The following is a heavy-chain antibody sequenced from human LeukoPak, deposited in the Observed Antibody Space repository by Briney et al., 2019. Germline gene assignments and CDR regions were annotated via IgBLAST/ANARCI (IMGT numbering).Heavy chain of an antibody. CDR2: IIPIFGTA. J-gene: IGHJ4*02. D-gene: IGHD2-2*02. CDR3: ASKTGYCSSTSCYRFDY. CDR1: GGTFSSYA. Sequence: SVKVSCKASGGTFSSYAISWVRQAPGQGLEWMGGIIPIFGTANYAQKFQGRVTVTADESTSTAYMELSSLRSEDTAVYYCASKTGYCSSTSCYRFDYWGQGTLVTVSS. V-gene: IGHV1-69*13.